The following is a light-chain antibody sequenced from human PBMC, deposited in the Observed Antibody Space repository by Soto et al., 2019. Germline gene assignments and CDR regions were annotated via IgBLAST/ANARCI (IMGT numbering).Light chain of an antibody. J-gene: IGLJ1*01. CDR1: RSNIETYT. CDR2: SYN. V-gene: IGLV1-44*01. CDR3: AAWDDSLNGYV. Sequence: QSVLTQPPSASGTPGQRVTISCSGSRSNIETYTVNWYQQLPGAAPKLLIYSYNQRPSRVPDRFPGSKSGTSASLAISGLQSEDEGDYYCAAWDDSLNGYVFGTGTKLTVL.